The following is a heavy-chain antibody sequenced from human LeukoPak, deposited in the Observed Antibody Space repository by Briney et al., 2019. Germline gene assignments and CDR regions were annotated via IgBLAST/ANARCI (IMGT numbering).Heavy chain of an antibody. Sequence: GESLKISCKGSGYSFTSYWIGWVRQMPGKGLEWMGIIYPGDSDTRYSPSFQGQVTISADKSISTAYLQWSSLKASDTAMYYCARRRFGEFHHDAFDIWGQGTMVTVSS. CDR3: ARRRFGEFHHDAFDI. CDR1: GYSFTSYW. CDR2: IYPGDSDT. V-gene: IGHV5-51*01. D-gene: IGHD3-10*01. J-gene: IGHJ3*02.